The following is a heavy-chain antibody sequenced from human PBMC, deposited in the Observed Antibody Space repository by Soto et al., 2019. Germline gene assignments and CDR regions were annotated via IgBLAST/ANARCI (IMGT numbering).Heavy chain of an antibody. D-gene: IGHD6-6*01. CDR1: GGSISSGGYY. J-gene: IGHJ4*02. V-gene: IGHV4-31*03. CDR2: IYYSGST. Sequence: QVQLQESGPGLVKPSQTLSLTCTVSGGSISSGGYYWSWIRQHPGKGREWIGYIYYSGSTYYNPSLKRRVTISVDTSKNQFSLKLNSVTAADTAVYYCARWGGSSRPCDYWGQGTLVTVSS. CDR3: ARWGGSSRPCDY.